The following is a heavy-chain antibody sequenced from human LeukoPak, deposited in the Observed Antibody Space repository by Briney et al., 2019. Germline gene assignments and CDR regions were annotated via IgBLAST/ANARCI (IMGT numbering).Heavy chain of an antibody. D-gene: IGHD3-10*01. CDR2: INPNSGGT. CDR3: ARRQVLLWFGIYYYYMDV. CDR1: GYTFTGYY. V-gene: IGHV1-2*02. J-gene: IGHJ6*03. Sequence: ASVKVSCKASGYTFTGYYMHWVRQAPGQGLEWMGWINPNSGGTNYAQKFQGRVTMTRDTSISTAYMELSRLRPDDTAMYYCARRQVLLWFGIYYYYMDVWGKGTTVTVSS.